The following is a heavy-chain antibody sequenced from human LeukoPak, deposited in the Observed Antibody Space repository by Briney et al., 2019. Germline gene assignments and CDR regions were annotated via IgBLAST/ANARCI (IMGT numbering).Heavy chain of an antibody. J-gene: IGHJ5*02. CDR2: IYYSGST. CDR1: GGSISSGGYY. D-gene: IGHD6-13*01. CDR3: ARGPLAALDP. V-gene: IGHV4-31*03. Sequence: SQTLSLTCTVSGGSISSGGYYWSWIRNHPGKGLEWIGYIYYSGSTYYNPSLKSRVTISVDTSKNQFSLKLSSVTAADTAVYYCARGPLAALDPWGQGTLVTVSS.